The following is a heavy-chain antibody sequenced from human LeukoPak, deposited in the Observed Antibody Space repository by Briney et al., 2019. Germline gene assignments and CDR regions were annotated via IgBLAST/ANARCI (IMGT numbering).Heavy chain of an antibody. D-gene: IGHD6-19*01. CDR2: TYPGDSDT. J-gene: IGHJ6*03. CDR3: ARHRRQWLEQETNYYYYMDV. CDR1: GYSFTSYW. V-gene: IGHV5-51*01. Sequence: GESLKISCKGSGYSFTSYWIGWVRQMPGKGLEWMGITYPGDSDTIYSPSFQGQVTISADKSISTAYLQWSSLKASDTAMYYCARHRRQWLEQETNYYYYMDVWGKGTTVTVSS.